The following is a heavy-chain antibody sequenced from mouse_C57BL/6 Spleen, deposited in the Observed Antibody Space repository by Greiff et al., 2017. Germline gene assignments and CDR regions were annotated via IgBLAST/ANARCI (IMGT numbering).Heavy chain of an antibody. CDR3: ARKSAYSKGSMDY. CDR2: IWSGGST. Sequence: QVHVKQSGPGLVQPSQSLSITCTVSGFSLTSYGVHWVRQSPGKGLEWLGVIWSGGSTDYNAAIISRLGISKDNSKSQVFFKMNSLQADDTAIYYCARKSAYSKGSMDYWGQGTSVTVSS. CDR1: GFSLTSYG. J-gene: IGHJ4*01. V-gene: IGHV2-2*01. D-gene: IGHD2-5*01.